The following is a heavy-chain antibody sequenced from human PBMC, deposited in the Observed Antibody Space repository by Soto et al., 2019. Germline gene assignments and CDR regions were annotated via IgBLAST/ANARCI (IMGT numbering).Heavy chain of an antibody. CDR1: GFTVSNTY. D-gene: IGHD1-20*01. CDR2: IYSGGST. Sequence: GGSLRLSCAVSGFTVSNTYMSWVRQAPGKGLEWVSLIYSGGSTSYADSVKGRFTISRDNSKNTLYLHMNSLRAEDTAVYYCATASRDNRLYGMDVWGQGTTVTGSS. CDR3: ATASRDNRLYGMDV. J-gene: IGHJ6*02. V-gene: IGHV3-53*01.